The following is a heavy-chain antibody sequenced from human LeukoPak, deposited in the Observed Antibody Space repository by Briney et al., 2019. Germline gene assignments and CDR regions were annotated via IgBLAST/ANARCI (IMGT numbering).Heavy chain of an antibody. Sequence: PGASLRLSCAASGFTFSSYAMSWVRQAPGKGLEWASAISGSGGSTYYADSVKGRFTISRDNSKNTLYLQMNSLRAEDTAVYYCAKSPANYYYYGMDVWGQGTTVTVSS. V-gene: IGHV3-23*01. J-gene: IGHJ6*02. CDR1: GFTFSSYA. D-gene: IGHD2-2*01. CDR2: ISGSGGST. CDR3: AKSPANYYYYGMDV.